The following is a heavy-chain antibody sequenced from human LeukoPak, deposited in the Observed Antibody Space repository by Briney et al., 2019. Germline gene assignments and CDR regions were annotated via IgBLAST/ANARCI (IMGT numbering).Heavy chain of an antibody. CDR1: GGSISSYY. CDR2: IYYSGST. Sequence: SETLSLTCTVSGGSISSYYWSWIRQPPGKGLEWIGYIYYSGSTNYNPSLKSRVTISVDTSKNQFSLKLSSVTAADTAVYYCAIKPRGIAVAGDAFDIWGQGAMVTVSS. J-gene: IGHJ3*02. V-gene: IGHV4-59*12. CDR3: AIKPRGIAVAGDAFDI. D-gene: IGHD6-19*01.